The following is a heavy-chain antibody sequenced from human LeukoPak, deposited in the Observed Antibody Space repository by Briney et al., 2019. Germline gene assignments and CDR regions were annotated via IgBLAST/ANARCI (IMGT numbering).Heavy chain of an antibody. CDR2: IWYDGSNK. V-gene: IGHV3-33*06. CDR1: GLTFSSYG. Sequence: PGRSLRLSCAASGLTFSSYGMHWVRQAPGKGLEWVAVIWYDGSNKYYADSVKGRFTISRDNSKNTLYLQMNSLRAEDTAVYYCAKDLGWFDPWGQGILVTVSS. CDR3: AKDLGWFDP. J-gene: IGHJ5*02.